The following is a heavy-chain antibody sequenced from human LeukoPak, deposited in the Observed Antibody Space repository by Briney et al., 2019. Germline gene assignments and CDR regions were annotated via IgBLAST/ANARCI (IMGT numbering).Heavy chain of an antibody. CDR1: GYTFTFYD. Sequence: ASVKLSCKASGYTFTFYDIQWVRQAAGQGLEWMGLINPGGDNTDYAQNFQGRVTMTRDTSTSTVYMGLSSLRSEDTAVYYCARIRDGYNDAYDIWGQGTMVTVSS. V-gene: IGHV1-46*01. D-gene: IGHD5-24*01. CDR3: ARIRDGYNDAYDI. CDR2: INPGGDNT. J-gene: IGHJ3*02.